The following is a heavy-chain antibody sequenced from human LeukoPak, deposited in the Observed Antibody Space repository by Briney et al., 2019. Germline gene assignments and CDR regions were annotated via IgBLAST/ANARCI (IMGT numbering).Heavy chain of an antibody. V-gene: IGHV3-53*01. CDR3: ASGGGYYDSSGYPYNWFDP. CDR1: GFTVITND. J-gene: IGHJ5*02. D-gene: IGHD3-22*01. CDR2: LYSDGNT. Sequence: GGSLRLSCAASGFTVITNDMTWVRQAPGKGLEWVSVLYSDGNTKYADSVQGRFTISRDNSKNTLYLQMNSLRAEDTAVYYCASGGGYYDSSGYPYNWFDPWGQGTLVTVSS.